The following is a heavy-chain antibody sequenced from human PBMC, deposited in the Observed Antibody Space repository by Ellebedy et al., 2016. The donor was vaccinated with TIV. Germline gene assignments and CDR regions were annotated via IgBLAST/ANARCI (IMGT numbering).Heavy chain of an antibody. J-gene: IGHJ4*02. D-gene: IGHD3-9*01. CDR2: ITSTSSTI. CDR1: GFTFSSYS. Sequence: PGGSLRLSCAASGFTFSSYSMNWVRQAPGKGLEWVSFITSTSSTIYYADSVKGRFTISRDNAKNSLYLQMNSLRADDTAVYYCATDRGYFTFDYWGQGSLITVSS. CDR3: ATDRGYFTFDY. V-gene: IGHV3-48*04.